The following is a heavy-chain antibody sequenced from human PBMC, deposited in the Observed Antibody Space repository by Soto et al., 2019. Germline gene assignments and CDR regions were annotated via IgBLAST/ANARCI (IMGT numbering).Heavy chain of an antibody. J-gene: IGHJ6*02. CDR1: GFTFSSYG. D-gene: IGHD3-22*01. Sequence: XGSLRLSCSASGFTFSSYGMHWARQAPGKGLDWVAVISYDGSNKYYADSVKGRFTISRDNSKNTLYLQMNSLRAEDTAVYYCAKDDWYYYDSSGPRTYYYYGMDVWGQGTTVTVSS. CDR2: ISYDGSNK. V-gene: IGHV3-30*18. CDR3: AKDDWYYYDSSGPRTYYYYGMDV.